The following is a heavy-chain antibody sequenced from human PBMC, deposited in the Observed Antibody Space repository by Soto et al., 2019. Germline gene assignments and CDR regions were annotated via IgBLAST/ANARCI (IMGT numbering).Heavy chain of an antibody. V-gene: IGHV4-30-4*01. CDR2: IFHSGST. J-gene: IGHJ6*02. Sequence: SETLSLTCTVSGGSINSGDYYWTWVRRPPGKGLEWIGNIFHSGSTYYTPSLQSRVTISLDTSKNHFSLKLSSVTPADTAVYYCARDRYYGSGTYYNFYSGMDVWGQGTTVTVSS. CDR3: ARDRYYGSGTYYNFYSGMDV. D-gene: IGHD3-10*01. CDR1: GGSINSGDYY.